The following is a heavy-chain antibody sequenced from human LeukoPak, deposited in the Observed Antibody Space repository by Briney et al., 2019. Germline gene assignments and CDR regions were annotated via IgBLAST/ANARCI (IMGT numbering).Heavy chain of an antibody. V-gene: IGHV3-66*01. J-gene: IGHJ3*02. D-gene: IGHD3-9*01. CDR2: IYSGGST. CDR3: ARLGTPDFDDGAFDI. CDR1: GFTFSSYG. Sequence: GGTLRLSCAASGFTFSSYGMSWVRQAPGKGLEWVSVIYSGGSTYYADSVKGRFTISRDNSKNTLYLQMNSLRAEDTAVYYCARLGTPDFDDGAFDIWGQGTMVTVSS.